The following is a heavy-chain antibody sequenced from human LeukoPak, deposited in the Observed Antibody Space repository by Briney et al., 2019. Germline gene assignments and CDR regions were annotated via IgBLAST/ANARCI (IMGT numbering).Heavy chain of an antibody. Sequence: GGSLRLSCAASGFTFSSYWMSWVRQAPGKGLEWVANIKQDGSEKYYVDFVKGRFTISRDNAKNSLYLQLNSLRAEDTAVYYCARSPYTSGWYGVGYWGQGTLVTVSS. CDR3: ARSPYTSGWYGVGY. J-gene: IGHJ4*02. CDR1: GFTFSSYW. CDR2: IKQDGSEK. V-gene: IGHV3-7*01. D-gene: IGHD6-19*01.